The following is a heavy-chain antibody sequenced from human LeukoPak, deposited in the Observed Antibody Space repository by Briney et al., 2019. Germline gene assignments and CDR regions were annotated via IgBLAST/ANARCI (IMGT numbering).Heavy chain of an antibody. CDR1: GFTFSSYG. CDR2: MAYDGSNK. V-gene: IGHV3-30*18. J-gene: IGHJ4*02. Sequence: HPGGSLRLSCAASGFTFSSYGMHWVRQAPGKGLEWVAVMAYDGSNKYYADSVKGRFTISRDNSKNTLYLQMNSLRAEDTAVYYCAKESALYSGGGYFDYWGQGTLVTVSS. D-gene: IGHD2-8*01. CDR3: AKESALYSGGGYFDY.